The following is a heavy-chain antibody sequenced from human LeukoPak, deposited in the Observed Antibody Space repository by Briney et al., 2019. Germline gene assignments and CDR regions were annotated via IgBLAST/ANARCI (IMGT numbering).Heavy chain of an antibody. V-gene: IGHV3-23*01. J-gene: IGHJ6*02. CDR3: ARDRELRYCSSTTCYNYFAMDV. CDR1: GFTFSSYA. D-gene: IGHD2-2*02. CDR2: ISGSGGST. Sequence: PGGSLRLSCAASGFTFSSYAMSWVRQAPGKGLEWVSAISGSGGSTYYADSVKGRFTISRDNAKNSLYLQMNSLRAEDTALYYCARDRELRYCSSTTCYNYFAMDVWGQGTTVTVSS.